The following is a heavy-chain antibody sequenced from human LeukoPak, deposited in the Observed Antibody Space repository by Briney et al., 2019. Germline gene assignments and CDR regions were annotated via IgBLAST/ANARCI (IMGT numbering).Heavy chain of an antibody. Sequence: GGSLRLSCAASGFTFSSYAMHWVRQAPGKGLEWVAVISYDGSNKYYADSVKGRFTISRDNSKNTLYLQMNSLRAEDTAVYYCAKSPVVAATGDDYWGQGTLVTVSS. D-gene: IGHD2-15*01. J-gene: IGHJ4*02. CDR2: ISYDGSNK. CDR3: AKSPVVAATGDDY. CDR1: GFTFSSYA. V-gene: IGHV3-30-3*02.